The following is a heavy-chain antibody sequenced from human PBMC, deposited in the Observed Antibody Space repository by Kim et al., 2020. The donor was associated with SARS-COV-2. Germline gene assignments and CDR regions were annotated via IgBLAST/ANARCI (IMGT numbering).Heavy chain of an antibody. CDR1: GGSISSGGYY. V-gene: IGHV4-31*03. CDR3: ARGSYDSSGYKYYFDY. CDR2: IYYSGST. D-gene: IGHD3-22*01. Sequence: SETLSLTCTVSGGSISSGGYYWSWIRQHPGKGLEWIGYIYYSGSTYYNPSLKSRVTISVDTSKNQFSLKLSSVTAADTAVYYCARGSYDSSGYKYYFDYWGQGTLVTVSS. J-gene: IGHJ4*02.